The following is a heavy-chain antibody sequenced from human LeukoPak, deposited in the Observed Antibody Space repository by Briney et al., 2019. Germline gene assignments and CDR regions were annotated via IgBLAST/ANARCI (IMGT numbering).Heavy chain of an antibody. V-gene: IGHV3-7*01. Sequence: QSGGSLRLSCAASGFTFSSYWMSWVRQAPGKGLEWVANIKQDGSEKYYVDSVKGRFTISRDNAKNSLYLQMNSLRAEDTAVYYCARAHYYDSSGYYPYYFDYWGQGTLVTVSS. CDR1: GFTFSSYW. D-gene: IGHD3-22*01. J-gene: IGHJ4*02. CDR3: ARAHYYDSSGYYPYYFDY. CDR2: IKQDGSEK.